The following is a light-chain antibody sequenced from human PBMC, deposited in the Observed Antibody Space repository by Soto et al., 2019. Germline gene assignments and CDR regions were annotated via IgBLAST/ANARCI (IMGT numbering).Light chain of an antibody. CDR3: QQYGSSPQT. Sequence: EIVLTQSPGTLSLSPGERATLSCRASQSVSSSYLAWYQQKPGQAPRLLIYGASSRATGIPDRFSGSGSGTDFTLTISRLEPEDFAVSYCQQYGSSPQTFGGGTKVEIK. CDR1: QSVSSSY. J-gene: IGKJ4*01. CDR2: GAS. V-gene: IGKV3-20*01.